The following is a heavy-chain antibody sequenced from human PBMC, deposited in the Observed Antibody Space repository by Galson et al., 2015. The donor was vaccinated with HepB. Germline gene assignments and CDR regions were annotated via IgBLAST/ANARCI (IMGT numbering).Heavy chain of an antibody. D-gene: IGHD4-17*01. CDR2: ITASGTYI. CDR1: GFTFSSYN. Sequence: SLRLSCAASGFTFSSYNMKWVRQAPGKGLEWVSSITASGTYIYYGASVKGRFTISRDNAKNSLYLQMNSLRAEDTAVYYCARGDYGDYEYYFDYWGQGTLVTVSS. V-gene: IGHV3-21*01. J-gene: IGHJ4*02. CDR3: ARGDYGDYEYYFDY.